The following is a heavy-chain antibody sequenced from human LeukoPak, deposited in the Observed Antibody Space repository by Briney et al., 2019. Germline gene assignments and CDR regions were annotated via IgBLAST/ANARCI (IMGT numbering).Heavy chain of an antibody. Sequence: PGGSLRLSCAASGFTFSSYAMHWVRQAPGKGLEWVAVISYDGSNKYYADSVKGRFTISRDNSKNTLYLQMNSLRAEDTAVYYCARGVVPAAIRPFGYGGQGTLVTVSS. CDR3: ARGVVPAAIRPFGY. J-gene: IGHJ4*02. D-gene: IGHD2-2*02. CDR2: ISYDGSNK. CDR1: GFTFSSYA. V-gene: IGHV3-30-3*01.